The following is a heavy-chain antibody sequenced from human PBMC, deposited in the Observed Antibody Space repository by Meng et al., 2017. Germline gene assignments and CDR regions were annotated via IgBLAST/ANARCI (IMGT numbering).Heavy chain of an antibody. CDR1: GFTVSSNY. J-gene: IGHJ4*02. Sequence: GESLKISCAASGFTVSSNYMSWVRQAPGKGLEWVAVISYDGSNKYYSDSVKGRFTICRDNSNNTLSLQMNSLRAEDTAVYYCARDPYYYGSGSLDYWARERWSPSPQ. CDR2: ISYDGSNK. V-gene: IGHV3-30*01. CDR3: ARDPYYYGSGSLDY. D-gene: IGHD3-10*01.